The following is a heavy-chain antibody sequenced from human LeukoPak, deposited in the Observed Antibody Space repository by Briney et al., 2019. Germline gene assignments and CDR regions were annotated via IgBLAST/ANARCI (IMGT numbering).Heavy chain of an antibody. D-gene: IGHD1-26*01. V-gene: IGHV4-34*01. Sequence: SETLALTCAVHGGSFRHYYWKWIRQPPGKGPELIGEINHSRVTNYNPSLKSRVTISVDTSRSQFSLKLKSVTAADTAVYFCARGGRWGSYSAFDLWGQGTMVTVSS. CDR1: GGSFRHYY. J-gene: IGHJ3*01. CDR2: INHSRVT. CDR3: ARGGRWGSYSAFDL.